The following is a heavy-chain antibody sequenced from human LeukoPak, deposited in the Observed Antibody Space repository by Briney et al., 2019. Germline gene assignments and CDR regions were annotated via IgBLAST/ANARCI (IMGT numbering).Heavy chain of an antibody. V-gene: IGHV3-7*05. CDR1: GFTFSSYW. J-gene: IGHJ4*02. CDR2: IKQDGSEK. D-gene: IGHD3-10*01. CDR3: ARAGYYYGSGSYREDY. Sequence: GESLRLSCAASGFTFSSYWMSWVRQAPGKGLEWVANIKQDGSEKYYVDSVKGRFTISRDNAKNSLYLQMNSLRAEDTAVYYCARAGYYYGSGSYREDYWGQGTLVTVSS.